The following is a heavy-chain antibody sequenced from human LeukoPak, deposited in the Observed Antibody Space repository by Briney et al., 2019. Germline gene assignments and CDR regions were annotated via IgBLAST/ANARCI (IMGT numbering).Heavy chain of an antibody. Sequence: GGSLRLSCAASGFTVSSNYMSWVRQAPGKGLDWVGVIKSKTDGGTTDYAAPVKGRFTISRDDSKNTLYLQMNSLKTEDTAVYYCTADMRSKVHWGQGTLVTVSS. J-gene: IGHJ4*02. CDR2: IKSKTDGGTT. CDR3: TADMRSKVH. CDR1: GFTVSSNY. D-gene: IGHD2-2*01. V-gene: IGHV3-15*01.